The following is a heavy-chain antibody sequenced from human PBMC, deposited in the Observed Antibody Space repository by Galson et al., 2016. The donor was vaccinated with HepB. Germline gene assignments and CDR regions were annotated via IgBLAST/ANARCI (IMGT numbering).Heavy chain of an antibody. CDR1: GFTFSSYG. CDR2: ISYDGSNN. CDR3: VKDGRIYCSSASCHDHFHY. Sequence: SLRLSCAASGFTFSSYGMHWVRQAPGKGLEWVAFISYDGSNNKYADSVKGRFTISRDNSKKTLYLQMNSLRAEDTAVYYCVKDGRIYCSSASCHDHFHYWGQGTLVTVSS. V-gene: IGHV3-30*18. D-gene: IGHD2-2*01. J-gene: IGHJ4*02.